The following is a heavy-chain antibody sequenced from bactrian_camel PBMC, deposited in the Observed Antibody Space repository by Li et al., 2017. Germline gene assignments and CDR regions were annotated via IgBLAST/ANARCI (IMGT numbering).Heavy chain of an antibody. V-gene: IGHV3S40*01. J-gene: IGHJ4*01. CDR1: RYTYKRNY. D-gene: IGHD6*01. CDR3: AADQLYGTCRDVLDFPA. Sequence: LVESGGGSVQAGGSLTLSCAAGRYTYKRNYMGWFRQRPGKDRVGVAVLWIGGATTSYADSVKGRFIITRDKAKDLVYLQMNGLQPEDTGIYYCAADQLYGTCRDVLDFPARGQGTQVTVS. CDR2: LWIGGATT.